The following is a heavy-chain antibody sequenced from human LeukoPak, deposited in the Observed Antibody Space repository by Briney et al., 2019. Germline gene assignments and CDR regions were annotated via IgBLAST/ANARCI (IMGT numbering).Heavy chain of an antibody. CDR3: ARGTHCNSAICSWDYYYMDV. Sequence: GRSLRLSCAASGFTFSSYAMHWVRQAPGKGLEWVAVISYDGSNKYYADSVKGRFTISRDNSKNTLYLQMNSLRAEDTAVYYCARGTHCNSAICSWDYYYMDVWGKGTTVTVSS. V-gene: IGHV3-30-3*01. D-gene: IGHD2-2*01. CDR2: ISYDGSNK. J-gene: IGHJ6*03. CDR1: GFTFSSYA.